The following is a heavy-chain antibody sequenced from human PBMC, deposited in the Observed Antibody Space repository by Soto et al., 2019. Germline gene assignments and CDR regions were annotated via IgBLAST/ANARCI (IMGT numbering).Heavy chain of an antibody. CDR3: ASLAPGVIQSPGNQNYYDY. Sequence: SETLSLTCTVSGGSISSSSYYWGWIRQPPGKGLEWIGSIYYSGSTYYNPSLKSRVTISVDTSKNQFSLKLSSVTAADTAVYYSASLAPGVIQSPGNQNYYDYTCPGTLGTVSS. CDR1: GGSISSSSYY. J-gene: IGHJ4*02. D-gene: IGHD3-16*02. V-gene: IGHV4-39*01. CDR2: IYYSGST.